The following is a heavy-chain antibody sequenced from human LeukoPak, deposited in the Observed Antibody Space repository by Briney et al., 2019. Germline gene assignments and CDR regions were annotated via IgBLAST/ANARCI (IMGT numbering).Heavy chain of an antibody. CDR3: VHGGYCSSASCYHWFDP. D-gene: IGHD2-2*01. CDR1: GASISSTDYY. CDR2: VHYIGST. J-gene: IGHJ5*02. Sequence: PSETLSLTCIVSGASISSTDYYWGWIRQPPGKGLKWIGSVHYIGSTYYNPSLESRVTISEDTSNNQFSLKLRSVTAADTAVYYCVHGGYCSSASCYHWFDPWGQGTLVTVSS. V-gene: IGHV4-39*01.